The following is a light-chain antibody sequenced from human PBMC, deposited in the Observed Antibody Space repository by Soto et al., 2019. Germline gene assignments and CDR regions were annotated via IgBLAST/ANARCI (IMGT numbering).Light chain of an antibody. CDR2: DAS. Sequence: DIQMTQSPSTLSASVGERITITCRASQSVGSWLAWYQQEPGKAPKLLMYDASGLESGVPSRFSGSGTGTEFTLTVSSLQPDDFATYYCQHFDSLGATFXQGTKVDIK. V-gene: IGKV1-5*01. J-gene: IGKJ1*01. CDR3: QHFDSLGAT. CDR1: QSVGSW.